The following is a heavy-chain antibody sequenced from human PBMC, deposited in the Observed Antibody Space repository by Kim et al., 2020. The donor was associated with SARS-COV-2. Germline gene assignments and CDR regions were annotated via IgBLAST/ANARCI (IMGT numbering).Heavy chain of an antibody. J-gene: IGHJ6*02. CDR2: ISSTGSII. Sequence: GGSLRLSCAASGFTFSDYYMNWIRQAPGKGLEWISCISSTGSIIHYADSVKGRFTVSRDNAKNSLYLQMNSLSAEDTAVYFCARDNSRGDFSNYVPYYYGVDVWGQGTTVTVSS. CDR1: GFTFSDYY. V-gene: IGHV3-11*01. CDR3: ARDNSRGDFSNYVPYYYGVDV. D-gene: IGHD4-4*01.